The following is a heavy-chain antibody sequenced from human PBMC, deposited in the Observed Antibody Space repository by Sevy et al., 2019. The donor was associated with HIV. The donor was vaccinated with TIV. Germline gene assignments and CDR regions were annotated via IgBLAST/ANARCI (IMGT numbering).Heavy chain of an antibody. CDR2: IKEGGSVK. CDR3: SGGDKYGSLYYYGMDV. J-gene: IGHJ6*02. V-gene: IGHV3-7*01. Sequence: GGSLRLSCTASGFTFSNYWMSWVRQGPGKGLEWVANIKEGGSVKYYMDSVKGRFTISRDNAKNSLFLQMNSLRAEDTAAYYCSGGDKYGSLYYYGMDVWGQGTTVTVSS. CDR1: GFTFSNYW. D-gene: IGHD3-10*01.